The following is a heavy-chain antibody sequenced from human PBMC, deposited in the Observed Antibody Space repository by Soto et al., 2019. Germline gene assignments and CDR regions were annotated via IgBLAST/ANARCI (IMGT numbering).Heavy chain of an antibody. V-gene: IGHV3-23*01. Sequence: EVQLLESGGGLVQPGGSLRLSCAASGFTFSSYAMSWVRQAQGKGLEWVSAISGSGGTTYYADSVKGRFTFSRDNSKNTLYLQMNSLRAEDTAVYYCAKTANGWFRAFDIWGQETMVTVSS. CDR1: GFTFSSYA. CDR3: AKTANGWFRAFDI. D-gene: IGHD6-19*01. CDR2: ISGSGGTT. J-gene: IGHJ3*02.